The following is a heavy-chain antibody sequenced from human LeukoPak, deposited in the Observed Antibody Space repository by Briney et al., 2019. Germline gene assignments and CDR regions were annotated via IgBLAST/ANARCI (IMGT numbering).Heavy chain of an antibody. CDR2: ISSSGSNT. CDR1: GFTFSDYY. CDR3: ASSSSSAGSGTYYHFNY. V-gene: IGHV3-11*06. J-gene: IGHJ4*02. Sequence: GGSLRLSCAASGFTFSDYYMSWVRQAPGKGLEWVSYISSSGSNTNYADSVKGRFTISRDNAKNSLYLQMNSLRAEDTAVYYCASSSSSAGSGTYYHFNYWGQGTLVTVSS. D-gene: IGHD3-10*01.